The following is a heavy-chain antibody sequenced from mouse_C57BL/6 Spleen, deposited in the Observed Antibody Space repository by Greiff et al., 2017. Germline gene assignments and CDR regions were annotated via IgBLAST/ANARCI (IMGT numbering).Heavy chain of an antibody. D-gene: IGHD2-5*01. J-gene: IGHJ4*01. Sequence: QVQLQQSGPELVKPGASVKISCKASGYAFSSSWMNWVKQRPGKGLEWIGRIYPGDGDTNYNGKFKGKATLTADKSSSTAYMQLSSLTSEDSAVYFCGGDSNYGAMDYWGQGTSVTVSS. V-gene: IGHV1-82*01. CDR2: IYPGDGDT. CDR3: GGDSNYGAMDY. CDR1: GYAFSSSW.